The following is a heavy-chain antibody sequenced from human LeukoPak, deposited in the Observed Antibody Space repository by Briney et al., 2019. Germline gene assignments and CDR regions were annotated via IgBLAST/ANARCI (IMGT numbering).Heavy chain of an antibody. D-gene: IGHD3-16*01. J-gene: IGHJ4*02. CDR2: ISSSTSYK. Sequence: PGGSLRLSCAASGFTFSSYWMHWVRQAPGKGLEWVSSISSSTSYKNYADSVKGRFTISRDNAKNSLYLQMNSLRAEDTAVYYCARDYFWKQYYFDYWGQGTLVTVSS. V-gene: IGHV3-21*01. CDR1: GFTFSSYW. CDR3: ARDYFWKQYYFDY.